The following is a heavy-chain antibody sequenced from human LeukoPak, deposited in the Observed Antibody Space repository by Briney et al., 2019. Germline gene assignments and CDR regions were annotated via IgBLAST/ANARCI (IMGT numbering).Heavy chain of an antibody. CDR1: GFTFSSYG. V-gene: IGHV3-48*02. Sequence: GGSLRLSCAASGFTFSSYGMNWVRQAPGRGLEWVSYVSSSSTTISYADSVQGRFTISRDNAKNSLYLQMNSLRDEDTAVYYCARAGGGSSGWYDYWGQGTLVTVSS. CDR2: VSSSSTTI. CDR3: ARAGGGSSGWYDY. D-gene: IGHD6-19*01. J-gene: IGHJ4*02.